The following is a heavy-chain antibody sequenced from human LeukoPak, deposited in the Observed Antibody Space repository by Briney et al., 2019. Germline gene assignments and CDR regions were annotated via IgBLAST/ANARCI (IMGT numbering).Heavy chain of an antibody. J-gene: IGHJ4*02. V-gene: IGHV4-59*01. CDR3: ARGGMATFDY. CDR1: GGSISSYY. Sequence: SETLSLTCTVSGGSISSYYWSWIRQPPGKGLEWIGYIYYSGSTNYNPSLKSRVTISVDTSKNQFSLKLSSVTAADTAVHYCARGGMATFDYWGQGTLVTVSS. D-gene: IGHD5-24*01. CDR2: IYYSGST.